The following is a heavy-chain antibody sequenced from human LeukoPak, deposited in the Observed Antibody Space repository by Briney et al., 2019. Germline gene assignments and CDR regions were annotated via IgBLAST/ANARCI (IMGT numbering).Heavy chain of an antibody. CDR2: ISYDGSNK. CDR3: AKDSLLRYFDWLLEDWYFDL. J-gene: IGHJ2*01. V-gene: IGHV3-30*18. CDR1: GFTFSSYG. D-gene: IGHD3-9*01. Sequence: GGSLRLSCAASGFTFSSYGMHWVRQAPGKGLEWVAVISYDGSNKYYADSVKGRFTISRDNAKNSLYLQMNSLRAEDTALYYCAKDSLLRYFDWLLEDWYFDLWGRGTLVTVSS.